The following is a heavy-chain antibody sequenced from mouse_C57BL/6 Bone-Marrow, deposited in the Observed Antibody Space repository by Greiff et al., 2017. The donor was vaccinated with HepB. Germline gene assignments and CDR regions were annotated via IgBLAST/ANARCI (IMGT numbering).Heavy chain of an antibody. CDR1: GFNIKDDY. D-gene: IGHD2-4*01. CDR2: IDPENGDT. CDR3: TPIYYDYDWFAY. V-gene: IGHV14-4*01. Sequence: VQLQQSGAELVRPGASVKLSCTASGFNIKDDYMHWVKQRPEQGLEWIGWIDPENGDTEYASKFQGKATITADTSSNTAYLQLSSLTSEDTAVYYCTPIYYDYDWFAYWGQGTLVTVSA. J-gene: IGHJ3*01.